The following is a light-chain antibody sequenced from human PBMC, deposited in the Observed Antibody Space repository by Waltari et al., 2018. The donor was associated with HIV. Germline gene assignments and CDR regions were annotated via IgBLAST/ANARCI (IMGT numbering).Light chain of an antibody. CDR1: SSDVGGSNY. Sequence: QSALTQPASVSGSPGQSITISCTGTSSDVGGSNYVSWYQQHPGKAPKPMIYDVSNRPSGVSNLFPGSKAGNPASLTISGLQAEDEADYYCSSYTSSSVVFGGGTKLTVL. V-gene: IGLV2-14*01. J-gene: IGLJ2*01. CDR2: DVS. CDR3: SSYTSSSVV.